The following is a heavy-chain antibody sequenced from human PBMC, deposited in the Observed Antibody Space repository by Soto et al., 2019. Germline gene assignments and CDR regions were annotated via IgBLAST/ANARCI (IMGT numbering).Heavy chain of an antibody. CDR2: ISYDGSKK. Sequence: QVQLVESGGGVVQPGRSLRLSCAASGFTLSSRSMHWVRQAPGKGLEWVEAISYDGSKKYYADSVKGRFTISRDNSKNTLYLQMDSLRAEDTAVYYCASDNDAGIASYLDYWGQGTLVTVSS. J-gene: IGHJ4*02. V-gene: IGHV3-30-3*01. CDR3: ASDNDAGIASYLDY. D-gene: IGHD2-8*01. CDR1: GFTLSSRS.